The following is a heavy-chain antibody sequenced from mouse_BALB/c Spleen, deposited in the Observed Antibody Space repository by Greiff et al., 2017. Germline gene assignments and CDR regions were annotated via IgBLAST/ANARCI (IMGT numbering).Heavy chain of an antibody. Sequence: VKLMESGPGLVAPSQSLSITCTVSGFSLTSYGVHWVRQPPGKGLEWLGVIWAGGSTNYNSALMSRLSISKDNSKSQVFLKMNSLQTDDTAMYYCARGGFYYGNGDWFAYWGQGTLVTVSA. CDR1: GFSLTSYG. J-gene: IGHJ3*01. CDR3: ARGGFYYGNGDWFAY. D-gene: IGHD2-1*01. CDR2: IWAGGST. V-gene: IGHV2-9*02.